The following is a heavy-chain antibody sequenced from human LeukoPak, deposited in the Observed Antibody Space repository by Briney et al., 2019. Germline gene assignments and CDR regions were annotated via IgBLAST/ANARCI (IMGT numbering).Heavy chain of an antibody. Sequence: GGSLRLSCAASGFTFSTYAMTWVRQAPGKGLEWVSAISGGGGISYYIDSVKVRFTISRDNSKNTLYLQMNSLRAEDTAVYYCAKACSSTTCSPEVDYWGQGTLVTVSS. J-gene: IGHJ4*02. CDR2: ISGGGGIS. CDR1: GFTFSTYA. D-gene: IGHD2-2*01. V-gene: IGHV3-23*01. CDR3: AKACSSTTCSPEVDY.